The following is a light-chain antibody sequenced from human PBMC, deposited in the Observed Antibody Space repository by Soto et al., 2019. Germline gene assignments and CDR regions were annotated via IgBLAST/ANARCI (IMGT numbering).Light chain of an antibody. CDR2: QQS. CDR3: QAWDSRNVV. J-gene: IGLJ2*01. CDR1: RLGDKY. V-gene: IGLV3-1*01. Sequence: SYELTQPPSVSVSPGQTASITCSGDRLGDKYASWYQQKPGQSPVLVIYQQSKRPSGIPERFSGSNSGNTATLTITGTQPMDEADYYCQAWDSRNVVFGGGTKLTVL.